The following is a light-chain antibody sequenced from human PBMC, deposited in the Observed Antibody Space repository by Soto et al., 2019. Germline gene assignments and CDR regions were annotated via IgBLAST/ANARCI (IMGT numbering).Light chain of an antibody. Sequence: DLQMTQSPSFVSASVGDRVTITCRASQPISNWLAWYQQKPGKAPKLLIYVASALHSGVPSRFSGSGSGTEFTLTISSLQPEDFATYYCQQANSFPITFGQGTRLEIK. J-gene: IGKJ5*01. V-gene: IGKV1-12*01. CDR1: QPISNW. CDR2: VAS. CDR3: QQANSFPIT.